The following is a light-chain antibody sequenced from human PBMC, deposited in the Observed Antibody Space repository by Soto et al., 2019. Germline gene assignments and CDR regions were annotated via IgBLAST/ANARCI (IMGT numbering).Light chain of an antibody. J-gene: IGLJ1*01. CDR2: EVS. Sequence: QSALTQPASVSGSPGQSITISCTETRSDIGGYNYVSWYQHHPGKAPKLIIFEVSDRPSGVSNRFSGSKSGNTASLTISGLQAEDEADYYCSSYTSSSTPYVFGTGTKVTVL. CDR1: RSDIGGYNY. CDR3: SSYTSSSTPYV. V-gene: IGLV2-14*01.